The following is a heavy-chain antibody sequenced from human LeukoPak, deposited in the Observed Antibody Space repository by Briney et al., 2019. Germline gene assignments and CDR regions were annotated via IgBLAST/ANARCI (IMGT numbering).Heavy chain of an antibody. V-gene: IGHV1-2*02. D-gene: IGHD3-10*01. CDR3: ASSPTSLGLEPLQH. CDR1: GYTFTGYY. CDR2: INPNSGGT. Sequence: ASVKVSCKASGYTFTGYYMHWGRQAPGQGLEWMGWINPNSGGTNYAQKFQGRVTMTRDTSISTAYMELSRLRSDDTAVYYCASSPTSLGLEPLQHWGQGTLVTVSS. J-gene: IGHJ1*01.